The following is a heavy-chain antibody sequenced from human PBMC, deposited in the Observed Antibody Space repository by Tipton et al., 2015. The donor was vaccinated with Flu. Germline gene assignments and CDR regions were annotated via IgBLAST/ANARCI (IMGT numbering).Heavy chain of an antibody. J-gene: IGHJ6*02. CDR2: IYYSGST. Sequence: TLSLTCTVSGGSINSYYWSWIRQPPGKGLEWIGYIYYSGSTNYNPSLKSRVTISVDTSKNQFSLKLSSVTAADTAVYYCARCPYGDPSYYYYGMDVWGQGTTVTVSS. CDR1: GGSINSYY. CDR3: ARCPYGDPSYYYYGMDV. D-gene: IGHD4-17*01. V-gene: IGHV4-59*01.